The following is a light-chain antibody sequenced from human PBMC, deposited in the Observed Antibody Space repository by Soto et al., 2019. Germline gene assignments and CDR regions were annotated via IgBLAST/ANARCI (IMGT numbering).Light chain of an antibody. V-gene: IGKV2-28*01. CDR1: QSLLHSNGYNY. Sequence: DIVMTQSPLSLPATPGEPASISCRSSQSLLHSNGYNYLDWYLQKPGQSPQLLIYLGSNRASGVPDRFSGSGSGTDFTLKISRVEAEDVGVYYCMQALQTPSYTFGQGTKLEIK. CDR3: MQALQTPSYT. J-gene: IGKJ2*01. CDR2: LGS.